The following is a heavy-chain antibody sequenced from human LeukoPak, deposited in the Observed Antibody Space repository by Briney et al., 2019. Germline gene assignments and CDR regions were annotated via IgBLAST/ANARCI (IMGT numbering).Heavy chain of an antibody. J-gene: IGHJ4*02. D-gene: IGHD5-12*01. Sequence: SVKVSCKASGGTFSSYAISWVRQAPGQGLEWMGGIIPIFGTANYAQKFQGRVTITADESTSTAYMELSSLRSEDTAVYYCARSGYVGTDFDYWGQGALVTVSS. V-gene: IGHV1-69*01. CDR2: IIPIFGTA. CDR3: ARSGYVGTDFDY. CDR1: GGTFSSYA.